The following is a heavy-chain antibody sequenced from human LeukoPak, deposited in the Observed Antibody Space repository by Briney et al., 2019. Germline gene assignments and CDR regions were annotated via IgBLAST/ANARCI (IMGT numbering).Heavy chain of an antibody. CDR2: IYYSGST. CDR3: ARQRITGGYYDSSGYYY. V-gene: IGHV4-39*01. D-gene: IGHD3-22*01. CDR1: GGSISSSSYY. J-gene: IGHJ4*02. Sequence: PSETLSLTCTVSGGSISSSSYYWGWIRQPPGKGLEWIGSIYYSGSTYYNPSLKSRVTISVDTSKNQFSLKLSSMTAADTAVYYCARQRITGGYYDSSGYYYWGQGTLVTVPS.